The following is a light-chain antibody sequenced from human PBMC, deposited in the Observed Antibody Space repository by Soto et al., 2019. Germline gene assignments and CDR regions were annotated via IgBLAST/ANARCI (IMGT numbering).Light chain of an antibody. CDR1: QSVSSSY. CDR3: QQYGSSSWT. CDR2: GAS. Sequence: ELVLTQSPGTLSLSPGERATLSSRASQSVSSSYLAWYQQKPGQAPRLLIYGASSRATGIPDRFSGSGSGTDFTLTISRLEPEDFAVYYCQQYGSSSWTFGQGTKVDIK. J-gene: IGKJ1*01. V-gene: IGKV3-20*01.